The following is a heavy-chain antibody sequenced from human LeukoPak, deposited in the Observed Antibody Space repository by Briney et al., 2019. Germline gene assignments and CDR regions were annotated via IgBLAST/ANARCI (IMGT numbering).Heavy chain of an antibody. CDR2: IYSGGST. J-gene: IGHJ4*02. CDR1: GFTVSSNY. Sequence: GGSLRLSCAASGFTVSSNYMSWVRQAPGKGLEWVSVIYSGGSTYYADSVKGRFTISRDNSKNTLYLQMNSLRAEDTAVYYCARDCCSGSYYFDYWGQGTLVTVSS. V-gene: IGHV3-53*05. CDR3: ARDCCSGSYYFDY. D-gene: IGHD1-26*01.